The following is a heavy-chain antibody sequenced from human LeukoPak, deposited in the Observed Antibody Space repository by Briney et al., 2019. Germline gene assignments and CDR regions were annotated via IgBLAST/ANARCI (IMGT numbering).Heavy chain of an antibody. CDR2: INPNSGGT. CDR1: GYTFTCYY. D-gene: IGHD3-22*01. V-gene: IGHV1-2*02. J-gene: IGHJ3*02. Sequence: ASVKVSCKASGYTFTCYYMHWVRQAPGQGREWMGWINPNSGGTNYEQKFQGRVTMTRDTSISTAYMELSRLRSDDTAVYYCARLVYDSSGYSIWGQGTMVTVSS. CDR3: ARLVYDSSGYSI.